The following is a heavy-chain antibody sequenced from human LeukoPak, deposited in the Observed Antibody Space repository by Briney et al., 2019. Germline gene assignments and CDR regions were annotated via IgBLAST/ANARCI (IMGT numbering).Heavy chain of an antibody. J-gene: IGHJ6*02. CDR3: AVIVATMNYYYYGMDV. Sequence: GASVKVSCKASGYTFTSYDINWVRQATGQGLEWMGWMNPNSGNTGYAQKFQGRVTMTRNTSISTAYMELSSLRSEDTAVYYCAVIVATMNYYYYGMDVWGQGTTVTVSS. V-gene: IGHV1-8*01. D-gene: IGHD5-12*01. CDR2: MNPNSGNT. CDR1: GYTFTSYD.